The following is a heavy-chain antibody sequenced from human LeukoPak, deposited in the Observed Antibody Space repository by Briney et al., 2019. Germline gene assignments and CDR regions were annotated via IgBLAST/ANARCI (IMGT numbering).Heavy chain of an antibody. V-gene: IGHV1-18*01. D-gene: IGHD2-2*03. Sequence: ASVKVSCKASGYSFTSYGISWVRQAPGQGLEWMGWISAYNGNINYAQKLQGRVTMTTDTSTSTAYMELRSLRSDDTAVYYCARVPGYCSSTSCYVGFDPWGQGTLVTVSS. CDR2: ISAYNGNI. J-gene: IGHJ5*02. CDR3: ARVPGYCSSTSCYVGFDP. CDR1: GYSFTSYG.